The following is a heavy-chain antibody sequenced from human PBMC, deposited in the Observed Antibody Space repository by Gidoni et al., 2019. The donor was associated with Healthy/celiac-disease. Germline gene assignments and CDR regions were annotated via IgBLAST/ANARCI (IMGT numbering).Heavy chain of an antibody. J-gene: IGHJ4*02. D-gene: IGHD6-19*01. Sequence: EVQLVESGGGLVKPGGSLSLPCAASGFPFSSYSMNWVRQAPGKGLEWVSSISSSSSYIYYADAVKGRFTISRDNAKNSLYLQMNSLRAEDTAVYYCASSSSGWYDPDYWGQGTLVTVSS. V-gene: IGHV3-21*01. CDR2: ISSSSSYI. CDR3: ASSSSGWYDPDY. CDR1: GFPFSSYS.